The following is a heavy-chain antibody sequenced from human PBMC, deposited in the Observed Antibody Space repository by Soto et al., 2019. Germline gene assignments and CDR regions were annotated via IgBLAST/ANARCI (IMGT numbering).Heavy chain of an antibody. D-gene: IGHD1-26*01. CDR2: ISAYNRNT. V-gene: IGHV1-18*01. Sequence: QVQLVQSGAEVKKPGASVKVSCKASGYTFTSYGISWVRQAPGQGLEWMGWISAYNRNTNYAQKLQGRVTITTDTSMSTDYRELRTLRSDDKAVYYCAGGVGWAPLDYWGQGTLVTVSS. CDR1: GYTFTSYG. CDR3: AGGVGWAPLDY. J-gene: IGHJ4*02.